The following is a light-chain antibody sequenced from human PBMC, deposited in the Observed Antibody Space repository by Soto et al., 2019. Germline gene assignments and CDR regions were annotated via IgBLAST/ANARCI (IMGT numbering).Light chain of an antibody. CDR2: GAS. Sequence: EIVLTQSPGTLSLSPGERATLSCRAGQSASSRYLAWYQQKPGQAPRLLIYGASSRATGIPDRFSGSGSGTDFTLTISRLEAEDFAVYYWQQYGSSPWTFGQGTKVEIK. CDR1: QSASSRY. J-gene: IGKJ1*01. CDR3: QQYGSSPWT. V-gene: IGKV3-20*01.